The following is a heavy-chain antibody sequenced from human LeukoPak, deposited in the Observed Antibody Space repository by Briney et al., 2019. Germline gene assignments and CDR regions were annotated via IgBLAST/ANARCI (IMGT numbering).Heavy chain of an antibody. D-gene: IGHD6-13*01. Sequence: GASVKVSCKASGGTFSSYAISWVRQAPGQGLEWMGGIIPIFGSANYAQNFQGRVTITADESTTTAYMELSSLRSEDTAVYYCARGKTRVLVRYYYYYMDVWGKGTTVTVSS. CDR1: GGTFSSYA. CDR2: IIPIFGSA. V-gene: IGHV1-69*13. CDR3: ARGKTRVLVRYYYYYMDV. J-gene: IGHJ6*03.